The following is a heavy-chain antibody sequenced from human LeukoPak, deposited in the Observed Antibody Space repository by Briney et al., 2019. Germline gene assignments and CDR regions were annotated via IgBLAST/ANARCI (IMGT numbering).Heavy chain of an antibody. CDR3: ARRASLEI. D-gene: IGHD3-16*02. CDR2: INAYNGNT. V-gene: IGHV1-18*01. Sequence: ASVKVSCKASGDTFSSYVISWVRQAPGQGLEWMGWINAYNGNTKYVQKVQGRVTMTTDTSTSTAYMEVRSLRSDDTAVYYCARRASLEIWGQGTMVTVSS. J-gene: IGHJ3*02. CDR1: GDTFSSYV.